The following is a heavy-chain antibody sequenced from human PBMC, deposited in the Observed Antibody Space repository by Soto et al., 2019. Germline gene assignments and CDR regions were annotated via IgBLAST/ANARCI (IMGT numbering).Heavy chain of an antibody. J-gene: IGHJ3*02. V-gene: IGHV4-34*12. CDR2: LIHGGST. D-gene: IGHD3-16*01. CDR1: GASLGGFH. CDR3: ARSPLGYDYVRQTWREVGDSFDI. Sequence: LTCAIYGASLGGFHWTWLRQAPGKGLEWIGELIHGGSTNYNPSLKGRVSFSLDTSKNQFSLHLMSVTAADTAVYYCARSPLGYDYVRQTWREVGDSFDIWGRGTLVTVSS.